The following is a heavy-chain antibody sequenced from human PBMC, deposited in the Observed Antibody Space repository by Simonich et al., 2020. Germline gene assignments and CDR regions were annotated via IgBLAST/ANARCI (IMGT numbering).Heavy chain of an antibody. CDR3: ARHAGFAFDI. CDR1: GGSISSSSYY. V-gene: IGHV4-39*01. CDR2: IYYSGST. Sequence: QLQLQESGPGLVKPSETLSLTCTVSGGSISSSSYYWGWIRQPPGKGLEWIGSIYYSGSTYYNPSLKSRVTISVDTAKNQFALKLSSVTAADTAVYYCARHAGFAFDIWGQGTMVTVSS. J-gene: IGHJ3*02. D-gene: IGHD6-13*01.